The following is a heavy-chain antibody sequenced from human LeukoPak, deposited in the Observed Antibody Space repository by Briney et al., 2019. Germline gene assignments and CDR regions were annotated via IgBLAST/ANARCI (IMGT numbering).Heavy chain of an antibody. CDR1: GFTFSSYA. CDR3: ARTSGYDYFDF. D-gene: IGHD5-12*01. J-gene: IGHJ4*02. CDR2: ISGSGGST. V-gene: IGHV3-23*01. Sequence: GGSLRLSCAASGFTFSSYAMSWVRQAPGKGLEWVSAISGSGGSTYYADSVKGRFTISRDNSKNTLYLQMNSLRAEDMAVYYCARTSGYDYFDFWGQGTLVTVSS.